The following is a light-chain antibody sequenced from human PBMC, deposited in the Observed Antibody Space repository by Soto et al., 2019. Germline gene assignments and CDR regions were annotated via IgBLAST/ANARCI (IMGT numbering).Light chain of an antibody. Sequence: QSVLTQPPSASGSPGQSVTISCTGTRSDVGSYNYVSWYQQRPGKAPKLMIYEVHKRPSGVPDRFSGSKSGNTAPLTVSGLQAEDEADYYCSSYAGSNNFVAFGSGTKVTVL. CDR2: EVH. CDR1: RSDVGSYNY. CDR3: SSYAGSNNFVA. V-gene: IGLV2-8*01. J-gene: IGLJ1*01.